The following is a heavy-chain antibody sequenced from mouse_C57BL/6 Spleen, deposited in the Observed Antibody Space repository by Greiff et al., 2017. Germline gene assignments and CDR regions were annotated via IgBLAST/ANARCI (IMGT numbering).Heavy chain of an antibody. Sequence: QVQLQQSGAELVRPGASVTLSCKASGYTFTDYEMHWVKQTPVHGLEWIGAIDPETGGTAYNQKFKGKAILTADKSSSTAYMELRSLTSEDSAVYYCTNSKEDYYAMDYWGQGTSVTVSS. CDR2: IDPETGGT. V-gene: IGHV1-15*01. CDR1: GYTFTDYE. CDR3: TNSKEDYYAMDY. J-gene: IGHJ4*01. D-gene: IGHD2-5*01.